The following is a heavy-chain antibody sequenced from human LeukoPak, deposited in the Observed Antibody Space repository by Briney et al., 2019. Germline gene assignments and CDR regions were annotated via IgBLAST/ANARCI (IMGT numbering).Heavy chain of an antibody. Sequence: ASVKVSCKASGGTFSSYAISWVRQAPGQGLEWMGRIIPIFGIINYAQKFQGRVTVIADKSTNTVYMELSRLSSEDTAVYYCARGDVYCGGTGCYGAEDYYYGMDVWGQGTTVTVSS. CDR1: GGTFSSYA. CDR2: IIPIFGII. V-gene: IGHV1-69*04. D-gene: IGHD2-2*01. CDR3: ARGDVYCGGTGCYGAEDYYYGMDV. J-gene: IGHJ6*02.